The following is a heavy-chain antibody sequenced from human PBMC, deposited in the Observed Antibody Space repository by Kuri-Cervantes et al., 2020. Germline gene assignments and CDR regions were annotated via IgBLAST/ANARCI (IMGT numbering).Heavy chain of an antibody. CDR1: GGSFSGYY. CDR2: INHSGST. V-gene: IGHV4-34*01. Sequence: SQTLSLTCAVYGGSFSGYYWSWIRQPPGKGLEWIGEINHSGSTNYNPSLKSRVTISVDKSKNQFSLKLSSVTAADAAVYYCARVSVAAAPDYWGQGTLVTVSS. D-gene: IGHD6-13*01. CDR3: ARVSVAAAPDY. J-gene: IGHJ4*02.